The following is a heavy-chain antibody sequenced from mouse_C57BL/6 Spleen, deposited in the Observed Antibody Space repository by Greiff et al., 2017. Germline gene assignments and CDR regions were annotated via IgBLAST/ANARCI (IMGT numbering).Heavy chain of an antibody. CDR2: IDPSDSET. CDR1: GYTFTSYW. Sequence: QVHVKQPGAELVRPGSSVKLSCKASGYTFTSYWMHWVKQRPIQGLEWIGNIDPSDSETHYNQKFKDKATLTVDKSSSTAYMQLSSLTSEDSAVYYCARDYYGSGYYAMDYWGQGTSVTVSS. CDR3: ARDYYGSGYYAMDY. J-gene: IGHJ4*01. D-gene: IGHD1-1*01. V-gene: IGHV1-52*01.